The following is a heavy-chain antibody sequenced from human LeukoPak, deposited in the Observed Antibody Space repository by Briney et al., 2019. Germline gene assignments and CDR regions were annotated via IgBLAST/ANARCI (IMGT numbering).Heavy chain of an antibody. D-gene: IGHD2-8*01. V-gene: IGHV1-18*01. Sequence: ASVKVSCKASGYTFTSYGITWVRQAPGQGLEWMGWISAYNGNTNYAQKLQGRVTMTTDTSTSTAYMELRSLRSDDTAVYYCARDGVLMVYAIVDWFDPWGQGTLVTVSS. CDR2: ISAYNGNT. CDR3: ARDGVLMVYAIVDWFDP. CDR1: GYTFTSYG. J-gene: IGHJ5*02.